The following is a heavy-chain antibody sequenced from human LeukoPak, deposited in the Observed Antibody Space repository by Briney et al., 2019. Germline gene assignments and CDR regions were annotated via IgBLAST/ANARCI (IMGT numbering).Heavy chain of an antibody. J-gene: IGHJ4*02. CDR3: ARGSSWDVTD. CDR2: INPSGGTT. V-gene: IGHV1-46*03. D-gene: IGHD1-26*01. Sequence: ASVKVSCKASGYTFTSYYMPWVRQAPGQGLEWMGIINPSGGTTNYAQKFQGRVTMTRDTSTSTVYMELSSLRSEDTAVYYCARGSSWDVTDWGQGTLVTVSS. CDR1: GYTFTSYY.